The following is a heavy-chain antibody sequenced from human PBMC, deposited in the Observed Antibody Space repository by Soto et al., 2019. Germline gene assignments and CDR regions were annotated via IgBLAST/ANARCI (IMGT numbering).Heavy chain of an antibody. Sequence: QAQLVQSGAEVKKPGSSVKISCKAFGGSFSDYAISWVRQAPGQGLEWMGGIIPIFGTPNYAQKFQDRVTFTAHESTNTAYMELSRLTSEDTAVYYCARDRAPRGWSYLDLWGQGTQVTVSS. CDR2: IIPIFGTP. D-gene: IGHD2-15*01. J-gene: IGHJ4*02. V-gene: IGHV1-69*01. CDR3: ARDRAPRGWSYLDL. CDR1: GGSFSDYA.